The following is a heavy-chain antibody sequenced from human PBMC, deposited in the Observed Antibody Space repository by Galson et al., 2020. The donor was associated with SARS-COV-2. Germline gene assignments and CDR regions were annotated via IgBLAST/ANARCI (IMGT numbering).Heavy chain of an antibody. D-gene: IGHD4-17*01. CDR1: GFTFSHYA. CDR3: AKPPDFGDYWHFDL. V-gene: IGHV3-23*01. Sequence: TGGSLRLSCATSGFTFSHYAMSWVRQAPGKGLEWLSSISVTGATTYYADSVEGRFTISRDNSKDTLYLQMNSLRVEDTAVYYCAKPPDFGDYWHFDLWGRGTLVTVSS. CDR2: ISVTGATT. J-gene: IGHJ2*01.